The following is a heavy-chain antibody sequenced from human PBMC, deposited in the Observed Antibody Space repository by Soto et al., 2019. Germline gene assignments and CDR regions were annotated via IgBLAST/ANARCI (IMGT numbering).Heavy chain of an antibody. D-gene: IGHD3-3*01. Sequence: GASVKVSCKASGYTFTSYGISWVRQAPGQGLEWMGWISAYNGNTNYAQKLQGRVTMTTDTSTSTAYMELRSLRSDDTAVYYCARDTPFFGVVIHPDPWGQGTLVTVSS. CDR1: GYTFTSYG. J-gene: IGHJ5*02. V-gene: IGHV1-18*01. CDR3: ARDTPFFGVVIHPDP. CDR2: ISAYNGNT.